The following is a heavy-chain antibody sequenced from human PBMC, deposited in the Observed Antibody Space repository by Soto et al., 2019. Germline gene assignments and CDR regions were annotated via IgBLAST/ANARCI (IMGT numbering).Heavy chain of an antibody. D-gene: IGHD6-19*01. V-gene: IGHV4-39*01. CDR3: ARQSQWLARPYYFDY. CDR1: GGSISSSSYY. J-gene: IGHJ4*02. CDR2: IYYSGST. Sequence: QLQLQESGPGLVKPSETLSLTCTVSGGSISSSSYYWGWIRQPPGKGLEWIGSIYYSGSTYYHPSLKSRVTISVDTSKNHFSLKLSSVTAADTAVYYCARQSQWLARPYYFDYWGQGTLVTVSS.